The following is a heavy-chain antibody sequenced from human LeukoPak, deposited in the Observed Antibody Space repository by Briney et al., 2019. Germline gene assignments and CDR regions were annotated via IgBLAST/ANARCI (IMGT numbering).Heavy chain of an antibody. D-gene: IGHD4-17*01. CDR1: GFTFSTYG. CDR2: IWYDGSNK. V-gene: IGHV3-33*06. J-gene: IGHJ4*02. Sequence: GGSLSLSFEASGFTFSTYGMHWARKPPGKGLDWVAVIWYDGSNKYYADSVKGRFTISRDNSKNTLYLQMNSLRAEDTAVYYCAKETTVRYFDYWGQGTLVTVSS. CDR3: AKETTVRYFDY.